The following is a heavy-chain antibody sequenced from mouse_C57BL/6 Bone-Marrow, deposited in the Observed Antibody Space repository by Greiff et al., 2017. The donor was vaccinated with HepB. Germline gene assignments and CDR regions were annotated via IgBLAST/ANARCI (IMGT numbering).Heavy chain of an antibody. CDR2: IHPNSGST. CDR1: GYTFTSYW. D-gene: IGHD2-2*01. J-gene: IGHJ3*01. Sequence: QVHVKQPGAELVKPGASVKLSCKASGYTFTSYWMHWVKQRPGQGLEWIGMIHPNSGSTNYNEKFKSKATLTVDKSSSTAYMQLSSLTSEDSAVYYCARSEYGYDLFAYWGQGTLVTVSA. CDR3: ARSEYGYDLFAY. V-gene: IGHV1-64*01.